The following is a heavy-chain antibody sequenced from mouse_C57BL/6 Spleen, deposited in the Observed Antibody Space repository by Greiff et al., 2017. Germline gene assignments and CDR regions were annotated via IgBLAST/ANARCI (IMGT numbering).Heavy chain of an antibody. D-gene: IGHD1-1*01. V-gene: IGHV5-17*01. J-gene: IGHJ1*03. CDR2: ISSGSSTI. CDR1: GFTFSDYG. CDR3: AKTQSSYWYFDV. Sequence: EVHLVESGGGLVKPGGSLKLSCAASGFTFSDYGMHWVRQAPEKGLEWVAYISSGSSTIYYADTVKGRFTISRDNAKNTLFLQMTSLRSEDTAMYYCAKTQSSYWYFDVWGTGTTVTVSS.